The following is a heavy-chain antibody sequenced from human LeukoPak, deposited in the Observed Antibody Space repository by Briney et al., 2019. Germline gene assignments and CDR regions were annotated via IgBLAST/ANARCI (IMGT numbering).Heavy chain of an antibody. D-gene: IGHD2-2*01. CDR3: ARLTVPAAPSSYYYYGMDV. Sequence: SETLSRTCTVSGGSISSGDYYWSWIRQPPGKGLEWIGYIYYSGSTYYNPSLKSRVTISVDTSKNQFSLKLSSVTAADTAVYYCARLTVPAAPSSYYYYGMDVWGQGTTVTVSS. CDR1: GGSISSGDYY. J-gene: IGHJ6*02. CDR2: IYYSGST. V-gene: IGHV4-30-4*01.